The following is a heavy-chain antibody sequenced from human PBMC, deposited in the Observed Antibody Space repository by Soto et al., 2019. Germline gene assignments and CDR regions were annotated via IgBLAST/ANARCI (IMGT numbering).Heavy chain of an antibody. CDR1: GFAFSGYS. J-gene: IGHJ6*02. CDR2: ISSSSTTI. V-gene: IGHV3-48*02. CDR3: ARDPHGMDV. Sequence: LRLSCAASGFAFSGYSMNWVRQAPGKGLEWLSYISSSSTTIYYVDSVRGRFTISRDNGKYSLYLQMNSLRDEDTAVYFCARDPHGMDVWGQGTTVTVSS.